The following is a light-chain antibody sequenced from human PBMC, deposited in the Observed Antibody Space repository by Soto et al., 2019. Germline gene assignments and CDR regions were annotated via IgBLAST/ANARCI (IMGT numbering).Light chain of an antibody. J-gene: IGKJ1*01. V-gene: IGKV3-11*01. CDR2: DAS. Sequence: EIVFTQSPATLSLSPGERATLSCSASQSIGLAIAWYQHKPGQAPRLLIFDASQRATGIPARFRGSGSGTDFTLSISSLEPEDFAVYYCQQRTDRPPWTVGQVTQVDIK. CDR1: QSIGLA. CDR3: QQRTDRPPWT.